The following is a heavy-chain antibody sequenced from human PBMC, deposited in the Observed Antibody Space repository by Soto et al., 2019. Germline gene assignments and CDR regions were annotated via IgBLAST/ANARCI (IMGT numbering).Heavy chain of an antibody. Sequence: GGSLRLSCAASGFTFSSYGMHWVRQAPGKGLEWVAVISYDGSNKYYADSVKGRFTISRDNSMNTLYLQMNSLRAEDTAVYYCAKVSRQQLVNYYYGMDVWGQGTTVTVSS. CDR3: AKVSRQQLVNYYYGMDV. V-gene: IGHV3-30*18. J-gene: IGHJ6*02. D-gene: IGHD6-13*01. CDR2: ISYDGSNK. CDR1: GFTFSSYG.